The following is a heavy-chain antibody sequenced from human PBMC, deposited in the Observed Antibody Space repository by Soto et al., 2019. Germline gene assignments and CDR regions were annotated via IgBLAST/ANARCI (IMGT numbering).Heavy chain of an antibody. CDR2: LTASGLNT. Sequence: EVQLLESGGGLVQPGGSLILSCSASGFNFGSYGMSWVRQAPGKGLEWVSGLTASGLNTYYTDSVKGRFTISRDNSRNTVYLQMSGLRVEDTAVFHCAKGLGNAKEVWGQGTTVTVSS. D-gene: IGHD2-8*01. CDR1: GFNFGSYG. CDR3: AKGLGNAKEV. V-gene: IGHV3-23*01. J-gene: IGHJ6*02.